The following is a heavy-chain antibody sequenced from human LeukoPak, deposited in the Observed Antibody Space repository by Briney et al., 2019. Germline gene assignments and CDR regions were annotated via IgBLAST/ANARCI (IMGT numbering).Heavy chain of an antibody. V-gene: IGHV3-66*01. CDR3: ARASPGLEDPCVI. Sequence: GGSLRLSCAASGFTVSSNYMSWVRQAPGKGLEWVSVIYSGGSTYYADSVKGRFTISRDNSKNTLNLQMNSLRPEATAVYYCARASPGLEDPCVIWGEGTMVTVPS. J-gene: IGHJ3*02. CDR2: IYSGGST. CDR1: GFTVSSNY. D-gene: IGHD3-10*01.